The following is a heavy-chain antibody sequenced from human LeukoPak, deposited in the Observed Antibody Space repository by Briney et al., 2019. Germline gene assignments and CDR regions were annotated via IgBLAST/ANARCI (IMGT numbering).Heavy chain of an antibody. D-gene: IGHD1-14*01. CDR2: IYPGDSHT. CDR1: GYTFTSYW. CDR3: ARQGMTIRSGFDY. Sequence: GESLKISCKASGYTFTSYWIGWVRQMPGKGLEWMGLIYPGDSHTIYSPSFQGQVTISADKSISTAYLQWSSLKASDTAMYYCARQGMTIRSGFDYWGQGTLVTVSS. V-gene: IGHV5-51*01. J-gene: IGHJ4*02.